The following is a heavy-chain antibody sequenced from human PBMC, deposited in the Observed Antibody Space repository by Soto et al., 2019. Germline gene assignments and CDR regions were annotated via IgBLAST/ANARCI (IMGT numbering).Heavy chain of an antibody. Sequence: PGGSLRLSCAASGFTFSSYGMHWVRQAPGKGLEWVAVISYDGSNKYYADSVKGRFTISRDNSKNTLYLQMNSLRAEDTAVYYCAIHVEMATIRKGGWGQGTLVTVSS. CDR1: GFTFSSYG. J-gene: IGHJ4*02. D-gene: IGHD5-12*01. V-gene: IGHV3-30*03. CDR3: AIHVEMATIRKGG. CDR2: ISYDGSNK.